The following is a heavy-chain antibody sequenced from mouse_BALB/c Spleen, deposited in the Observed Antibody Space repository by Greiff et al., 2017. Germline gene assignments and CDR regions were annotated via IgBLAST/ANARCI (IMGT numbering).Heavy chain of an antibody. V-gene: IGHV1-7*01. Sequence: VQLQQSGAELAKPGASVKMSCKASGYTFTSYWMHWVKQRPGQGLEWIGCINPSTGYTEYNQKFKDKATLTADKSSSTAYMQLSSLTSEDSAVYYCARRSYGNYVYFDYWGQGTTLTVSS. CDR1: GYTFTSYW. CDR3: ARRSYGNYVYFDY. CDR2: INPSTGYT. J-gene: IGHJ2*01. D-gene: IGHD2-1*01.